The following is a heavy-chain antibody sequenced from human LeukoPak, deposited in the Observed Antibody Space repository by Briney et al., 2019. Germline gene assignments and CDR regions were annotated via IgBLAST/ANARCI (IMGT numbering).Heavy chain of an antibody. D-gene: IGHD3-10*01. CDR2: ISGSGGST. V-gene: IGHV3-23*01. CDR3: AKDLRYYGSGRGYYLDY. CDR1: GLTLSNYA. Sequence: GGSLRLSCAASGLTLSNYAMGWVRQAPGKGLEWVSAISGSGGSTSYADSVKGRFTISRDTSKNMLYLQMNSPRAEDTAVYYCAKDLRYYGSGRGYYLDYWGQGTQVTVSS. J-gene: IGHJ4*02.